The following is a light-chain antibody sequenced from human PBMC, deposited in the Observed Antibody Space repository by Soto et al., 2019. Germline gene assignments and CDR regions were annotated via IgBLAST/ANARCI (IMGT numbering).Light chain of an antibody. J-gene: IGLJ1*01. V-gene: IGLV2-14*01. CDR2: DVS. CDR1: SSDVGGYNY. CDR3: SSYTTDSTYV. Sequence: QSALTQPASVSGSPGQSITISCTGTSSDVGGYNYVSWYQEHPRKAPKLMIYDVSNRPSGVSNRFSGSKSGNTASLTISGLQAEDEADYYCSSYTTDSTYVFGTGTKVTV.